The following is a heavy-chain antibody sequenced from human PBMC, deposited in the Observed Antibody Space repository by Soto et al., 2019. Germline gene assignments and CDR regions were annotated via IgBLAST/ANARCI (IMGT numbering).Heavy chain of an antibody. Sequence: GGSLRLSCAASRFTFSNYAMTWARQAPGKGLEWVSSISGGGGTTYYADSVKGRFTISRDNSKNTLYLQMNSLRAEDTAVYYCAKCLFLPFPADASDIWGPGTMVTVSS. D-gene: IGHD3-10*02. V-gene: IGHV3-23*01. J-gene: IGHJ3*02. CDR1: RFTFSNYA. CDR3: AKCLFLPFPADASDI. CDR2: ISGGGGTT.